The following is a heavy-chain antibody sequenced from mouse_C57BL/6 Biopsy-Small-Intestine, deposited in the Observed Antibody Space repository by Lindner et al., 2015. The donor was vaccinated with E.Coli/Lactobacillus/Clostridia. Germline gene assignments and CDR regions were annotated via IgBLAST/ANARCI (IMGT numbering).Heavy chain of an antibody. V-gene: IGHV1-66*01. CDR1: GYSFNNYG. CDR3: ARDTERFDP. Sequence: SVKVSCKTSGYSFNNYGITWVRQAPGQGLEWMGWTSADSGNPKYAQKFQGRVTMTTDTSTGTAYMELRSLRSDDTATYYCARDTERFDPWGQGTLVTVS. J-gene: IGHJ3*01. CDR2: TSADSGNP.